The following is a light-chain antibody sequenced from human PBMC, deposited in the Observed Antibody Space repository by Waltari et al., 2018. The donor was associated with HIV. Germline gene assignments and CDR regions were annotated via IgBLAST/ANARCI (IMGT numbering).Light chain of an antibody. CDR2: EVT. CDR1: NSDVGSYDL. V-gene: IGLV2-23*02. J-gene: IGLJ2*01. Sequence: QSALTQPASVSGSPGQSVTISCAGSNSDVGSYDLVSWYQHHPGKAPKRLIYEVTKRPSGFSNRFSGSKSGNTASLTISGLQAEDEADYYCCSYAGSHTFVVFGGGTKLTVL. CDR3: CSYAGSHTFVV.